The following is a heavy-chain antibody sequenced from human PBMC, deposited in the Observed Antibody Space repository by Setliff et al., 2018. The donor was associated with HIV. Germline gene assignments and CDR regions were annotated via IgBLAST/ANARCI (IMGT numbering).Heavy chain of an antibody. CDR3: ATRIRDGHRGYGYFDF. J-gene: IGHJ4*02. Sequence: GASVKVSCKVSGYTVTELSINWVRQAPGKGPEWMGGFDPEDNKIVYAQKFQGRVTTTKDTSTDTAYMELSSLRPEDTAVYYCATRIRDGHRGYGYFDFWGRGTLVTVSS. D-gene: IGHD5-12*01. V-gene: IGHV1-24*01. CDR1: GYTVTELS. CDR2: FDPEDNKI.